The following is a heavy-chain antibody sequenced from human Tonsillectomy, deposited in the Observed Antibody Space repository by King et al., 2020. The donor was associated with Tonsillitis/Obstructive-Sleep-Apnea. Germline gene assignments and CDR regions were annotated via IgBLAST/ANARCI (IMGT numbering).Heavy chain of an antibody. Sequence: VQLVESGGGLVQPGGSLRLSCAASGFTFSSYEMNWVRQAPGKGLEWVSYISSSGSTIYYADSVKGRFTISRDNAKNSLYLQMNSLRAEDTAVYYCARVVRGFRTNNWFDPWGQGTLVTVSS. CDR1: GFTFSSYE. CDR2: ISSSGSTI. D-gene: IGHD2-21*01. J-gene: IGHJ5*02. V-gene: IGHV3-48*03. CDR3: ARVVRGFRTNNWFDP.